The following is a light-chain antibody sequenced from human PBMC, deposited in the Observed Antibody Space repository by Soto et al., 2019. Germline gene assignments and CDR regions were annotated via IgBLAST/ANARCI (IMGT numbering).Light chain of an antibody. Sequence: EIVLTQSPGTLSFSPGERATLSCRASQRVSSSYLAWDQQKPGQAPRLLIYGASSRATGIPDRFSGSGSGTDFTLTISRLEPEDFAVYFCQQYGSSPPFTFGQGTKVEI. CDR1: QRVSSSY. J-gene: IGKJ2*01. V-gene: IGKV3-20*01. CDR2: GAS. CDR3: QQYGSSPPFT.